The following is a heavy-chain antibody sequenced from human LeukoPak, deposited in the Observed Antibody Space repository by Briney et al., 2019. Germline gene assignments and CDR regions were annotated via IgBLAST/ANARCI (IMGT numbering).Heavy chain of an antibody. J-gene: IGHJ5*02. CDR1: GFTFSSYA. CDR3: ARDRLTYYYGSGSYDP. V-gene: IGHV3-30*04. CDR2: ISYDGSNK. Sequence: PGRSLRLSCAASGFTFSSYAMHWARQAPGKGLEWVAVISYDGSNKYYADSVKGRFTISRDNSKNTLYLQMNSLRAEDTAVYYCARDRLTYYYGSGSYDPWGQGTLVTVSS. D-gene: IGHD3-10*01.